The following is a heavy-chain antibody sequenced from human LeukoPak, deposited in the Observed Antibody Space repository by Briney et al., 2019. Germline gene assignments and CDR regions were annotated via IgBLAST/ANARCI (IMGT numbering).Heavy chain of an antibody. D-gene: IGHD6-19*01. CDR1: GGSISSYY. J-gene: IGHJ4*02. V-gene: IGHV4-59*08. CDR3: ARRWGYSSGWPYYFDY. CDR2: IYYSGST. Sequence: PSETLSLTCNVSGGSISSYYWSWVRQPPGKGLEWIGYIYYSGSTNYNPSLKSRVTISVDTSKNQFSLKLSSVTAADTAVYYCARRWGYSSGWPYYFDYWGQGTLVTVSS.